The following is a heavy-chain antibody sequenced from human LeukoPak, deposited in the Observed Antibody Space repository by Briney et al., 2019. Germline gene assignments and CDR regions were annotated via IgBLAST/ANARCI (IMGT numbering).Heavy chain of an antibody. CDR3: ARYTIPYYDSSVPFDY. V-gene: IGHV3-30-3*01. Sequence: GGSLRLSCAASGFTFSSYAMHWVRQAPGKGLEWVAVISYDGSNKYYADSVKGRFTISRDNSKNTLYLQMNSLRAEDTAVYYCARYTIPYYDSSVPFDYWGQGTLSPSPQ. J-gene: IGHJ4*02. CDR2: ISYDGSNK. CDR1: GFTFSSYA. D-gene: IGHD3-22*01.